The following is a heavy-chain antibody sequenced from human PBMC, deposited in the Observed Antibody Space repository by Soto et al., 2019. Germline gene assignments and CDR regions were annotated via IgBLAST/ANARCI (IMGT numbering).Heavy chain of an antibody. CDR3: ARDISVKTKIYYYYGMDV. CDR2: INPSGGYT. V-gene: IGHV1-46*01. CDR1: GYTFSSYY. J-gene: IGHJ6*02. Sequence: ASVKVSCKASGYTFSSYYMNWVRQAPGQGLEWLGIINPSGGYTTYAQRFLGRVTMTSDTSTSTVHMELGSLTSEDTAVYYCARDISVKTKIYYYYGMDVWGQGTTVTVSS. D-gene: IGHD3-9*01.